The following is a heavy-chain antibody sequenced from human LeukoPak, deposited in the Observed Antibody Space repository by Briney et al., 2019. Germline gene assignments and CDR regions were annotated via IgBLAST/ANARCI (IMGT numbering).Heavy chain of an antibody. CDR3: ASDREVVTANHWYFDL. J-gene: IGHJ2*01. CDR1: GGSISSGGYY. V-gene: IGHV4-31*03. CDR2: IYYSGST. Sequence: PSETLSLTCTVSGGSISSGGYYWSWIRQHPGKGLEWIGYIYYSGSTYYNPSLKSRVTISVDTSKNQFSLKLSSVTAADTAVYYCASDREVVTANHWYFDLWGRGTLVTVSS. D-gene: IGHD2-21*02.